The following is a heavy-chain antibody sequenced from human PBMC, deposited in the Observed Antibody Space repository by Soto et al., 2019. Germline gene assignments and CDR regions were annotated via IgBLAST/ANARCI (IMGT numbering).Heavy chain of an antibody. Sequence: EVQLVETGGGLIQPGGSLRLSCAASGFTVSSNYMSWVRQAPGKGLEWVSIIYSGGSTYYADSVKGRFTISRDNSKNTLYLQMNSLRAEDTAVYYCPRLAAAGNWVDYWGQGTLVTVSS. CDR1: GFTVSSNY. J-gene: IGHJ4*02. D-gene: IGHD6-13*01. CDR3: PRLAAAGNWVDY. CDR2: IYSGGST. V-gene: IGHV3-53*02.